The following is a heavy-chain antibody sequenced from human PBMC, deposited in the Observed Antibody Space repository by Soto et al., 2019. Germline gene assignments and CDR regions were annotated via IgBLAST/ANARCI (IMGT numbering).Heavy chain of an antibody. Sequence: GSLRLSCAASGFTFTSYAMSWVRQAPGKGLEWVSAVSGFGGKTYYADSVKGRFTISRDNSKNTLDLQMNSLRAADTAVYYCAKTYYYDSGGPFDYWGQGALVPSPQ. D-gene: IGHD3-22*01. CDR2: VSGFGGKT. V-gene: IGHV3-23*01. CDR1: GFTFTSYA. CDR3: AKTYYYDSGGPFDY. J-gene: IGHJ4*02.